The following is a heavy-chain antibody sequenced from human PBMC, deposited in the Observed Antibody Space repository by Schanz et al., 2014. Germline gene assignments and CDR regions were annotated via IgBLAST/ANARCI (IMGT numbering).Heavy chain of an antibody. D-gene: IGHD3-3*01. CDR3: ASGEARVTSSGVIIDPMNV. CDR1: GYTFTSYD. V-gene: IGHV1-8*02. Sequence: QVQLVQSGAEVKKPGASVRLSCEASGYTFTSYDINWVRQAPGQGLEWMGWMNPNSGNTGYAQKFQGRVTMTMHTSISTAYMELSSLRSEDTAVLICASGEARVTSSGVIIDPMNVWGKGTTVIVSS. CDR2: MNPNSGNT. J-gene: IGHJ6*03.